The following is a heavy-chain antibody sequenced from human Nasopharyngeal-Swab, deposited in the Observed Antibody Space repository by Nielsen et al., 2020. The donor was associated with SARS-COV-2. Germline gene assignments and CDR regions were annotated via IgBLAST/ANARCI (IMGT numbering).Heavy chain of an antibody. J-gene: IGHJ4*02. CDR3: VTGGSYYVY. Sequence: GESLKISCVVSQFAFGNYWMSWVRQAPGKGPEWVANIKQDGSEKYYVDSVKGRFTIPRDNAKNSLYLQMNSLRAEDTAVYHCVTGGSYYVYWGQGTLVTVSS. CDR1: QFAFGNYW. D-gene: IGHD1-26*01. CDR2: IKQDGSEK. V-gene: IGHV3-7*01.